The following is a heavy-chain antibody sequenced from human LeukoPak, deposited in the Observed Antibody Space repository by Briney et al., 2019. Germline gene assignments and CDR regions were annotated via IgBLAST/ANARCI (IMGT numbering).Heavy chain of an antibody. V-gene: IGHV4-61*02. D-gene: IGHD3-22*01. Sequence: SETLSLTCTVSGGSISSSSYYWGWIRQPAGKGLEWIGRVYTSGSTNYNPSLKSRVTMSVDTSKNQFSLKLSSVTAADTAVYYCARDRYYYDSSGDAFDIWGQGTMVTVSS. CDR3: ARDRYYYDSSGDAFDI. CDR2: VYTSGST. J-gene: IGHJ3*02. CDR1: GGSISSSSYY.